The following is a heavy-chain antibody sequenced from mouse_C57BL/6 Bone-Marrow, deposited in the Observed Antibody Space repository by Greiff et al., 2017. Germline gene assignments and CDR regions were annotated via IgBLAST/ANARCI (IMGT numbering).Heavy chain of an antibody. CDR2: IHPNSGST. D-gene: IGHD1-1*01. Sequence: QVQLQQPGAELVKPGASVKLSCKASGYTFTSYWMHWVKQRPGQGLEWIGMIHPNSGSTNYNEKFKSKATLTVDKSSSTAYMQLSSLTSEDSAVYYCARLRSYGSSFHYYAMDYWGQGTSVTVSS. J-gene: IGHJ4*01. V-gene: IGHV1-64*01. CDR3: ARLRSYGSSFHYYAMDY. CDR1: GYTFTSYW.